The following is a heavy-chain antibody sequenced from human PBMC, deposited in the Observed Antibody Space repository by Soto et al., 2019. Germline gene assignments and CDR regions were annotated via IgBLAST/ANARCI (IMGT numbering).Heavy chain of an antibody. CDR1: GFTFSSYA. CDR3: AKGSGYDSRSSYYYYGMDV. D-gene: IGHD5-12*01. Sequence: GGSLRLSCAASGFTFSSYAMSWVRQAPGKGLEWVSAISGSGGSTYYADSVKGRFTISRDNSKNTLYLQMNSLRAEDTAVYYCAKGSGYDSRSSYYYYGMDVWGQGTTVTVSS. CDR2: ISGSGGST. J-gene: IGHJ6*02. V-gene: IGHV3-23*01.